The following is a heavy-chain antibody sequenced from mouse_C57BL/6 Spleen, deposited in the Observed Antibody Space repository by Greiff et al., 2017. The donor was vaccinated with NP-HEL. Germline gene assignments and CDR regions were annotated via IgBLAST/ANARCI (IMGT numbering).Heavy chain of an antibody. D-gene: IGHD4-1*01. J-gene: IGHJ3*01. Sequence: EVQLQQSGPGLVKPSQSLSLTCSVTGYSITSGYYWNWIRQFPGNKLEWMGYISYDGSNNYNPSLKNRISITRDTSKNQFFLKLNSVTTEDTATYYCARGGELGRFAYWGQGTLVTVSA. CDR3: ARGGELGRFAY. CDR1: GYSITSGYY. CDR2: ISYDGSN. V-gene: IGHV3-6*01.